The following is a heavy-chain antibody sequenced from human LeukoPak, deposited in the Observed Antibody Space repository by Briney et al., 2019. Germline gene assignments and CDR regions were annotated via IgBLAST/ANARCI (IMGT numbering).Heavy chain of an antibody. Sequence: GGSLRLSCRGSGFIYGNYWMTWVRQAPGKGLEWVAVISYDGSNKYYADSVKGRFTISRDNSKNTLYLQMNSLRAEDTAVYYCARDVTYYDFWSGWDPDYWGQGTLVTVSS. CDR1: GFIYGNYW. J-gene: IGHJ4*02. CDR3: ARDVTYYDFWSGWDPDY. CDR2: ISYDGSNK. V-gene: IGHV3-30-3*01. D-gene: IGHD3-3*01.